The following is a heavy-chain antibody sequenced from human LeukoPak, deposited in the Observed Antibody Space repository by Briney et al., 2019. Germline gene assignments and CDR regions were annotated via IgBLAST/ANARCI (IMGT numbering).Heavy chain of an antibody. CDR1: GGSISSSSCY. CDR2: NNHSGST. Sequence: SETLSLTCTVSGGSISSSSCYWGWIRAPPGKGLEWSVENNHSGSTNYNPSLKSRVTISVDTSKNQCPLKMSAVTAADTAVYYCARVVPAAYYRPPYYYYLDVWGKGTTVTVSS. CDR3: ARVVPAAYYRPPYYYYLDV. J-gene: IGHJ6*03. D-gene: IGHD2-2*01. V-gene: IGHV4-39*06.